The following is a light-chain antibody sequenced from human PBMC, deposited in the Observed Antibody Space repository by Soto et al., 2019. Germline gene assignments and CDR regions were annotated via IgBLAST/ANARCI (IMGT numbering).Light chain of an antibody. V-gene: IGKV3-20*01. CDR1: QSVSSSY. J-gene: IGKJ2*01. CDR3: QQYGSSPYT. Sequence: EIVLTQSPGTLSLSPGERATLSCRASQSVSSSYLAWYQQKPGQAPRLLIYDASSRATGIPDRFSGSGSGTDFTLTISRLEPEDCAGYFCQQYGSSPYTCGQGTKLEIK. CDR2: DAS.